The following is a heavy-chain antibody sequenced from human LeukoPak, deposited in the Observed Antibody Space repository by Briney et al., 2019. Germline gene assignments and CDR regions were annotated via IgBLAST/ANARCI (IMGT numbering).Heavy chain of an antibody. CDR1: GYTFTSYG. J-gene: IGHJ4*02. D-gene: IGHD3-9*01. CDR2: ISAYNGNT. Sequence: ASVKVSCKASGYTFTSYGISWVRQAPGQGLEWMGWISAYNGNTNYAQKLQGRVTMTTDTSTSTAYMELRSLRSDDTAVYYCARDGSGGYFDALTGYWGQGTLVTVSS. CDR3: ARDGSGGYFDALTGY. V-gene: IGHV1-18*01.